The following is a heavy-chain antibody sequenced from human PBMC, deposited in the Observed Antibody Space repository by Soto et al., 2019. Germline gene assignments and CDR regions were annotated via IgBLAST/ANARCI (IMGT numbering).Heavy chain of an antibody. CDR3: ARDTNFFASGSGVDN. CDR2: IHGTSGYI. J-gene: IGHJ4*02. CDR1: GFTFSSYS. D-gene: IGHD3-10*01. V-gene: IGHV3-21*06. Sequence: EVQLVESGGGLVKPGGSLRLSCAASGFTFSSYSMNWVRQAPGKGLEWVSSIHGTSGYIHYADSVQGRFTISRGNAKNSLYLQMNSLRAEDTAIYYCARDTNFFASGSGVDNWGQGTLVTVSS.